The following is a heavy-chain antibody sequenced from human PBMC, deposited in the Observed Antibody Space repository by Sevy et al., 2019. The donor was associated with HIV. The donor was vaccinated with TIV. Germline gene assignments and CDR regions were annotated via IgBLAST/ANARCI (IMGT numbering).Heavy chain of an antibody. Sequence: GGSLRLSCAASGFTFSSHGMHWVRQAPGKGLEWVAFISYDGSKKYYTDSVKGRFTISRDNSKNTVYLQMNSLRAEYTAVYSCAKLRSAFGPLDDWGQGTLVTVSS. CDR3: AKLRSAFGPLDD. J-gene: IGHJ4*02. CDR2: ISYDGSKK. CDR1: GFTFSSHG. D-gene: IGHD3-16*01. V-gene: IGHV3-30*18.